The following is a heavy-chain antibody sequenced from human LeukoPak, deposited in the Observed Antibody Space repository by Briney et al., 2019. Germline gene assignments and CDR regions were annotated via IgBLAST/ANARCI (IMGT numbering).Heavy chain of an antibody. CDR2: IYYSGST. Sequence: SETLSLTCTVSGGSISSGDYYWSWIRQPPGKGLEWIGYIYYSGSTYYNPSLKSRVTISVDTSKNQFSLKLSSVTAADTAVYYCAKDVGYYDFWSGYYIGAFDIWGQGTMVTVSS. V-gene: IGHV4-30-4*08. CDR1: GGSISSGDYY. D-gene: IGHD3-3*01. CDR3: AKDVGYYDFWSGYYIGAFDI. J-gene: IGHJ3*02.